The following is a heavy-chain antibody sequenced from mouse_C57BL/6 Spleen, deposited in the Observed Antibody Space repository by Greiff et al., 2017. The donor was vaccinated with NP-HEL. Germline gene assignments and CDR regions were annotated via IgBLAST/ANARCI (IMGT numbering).Heavy chain of an antibody. D-gene: IGHD2-4*01. Sequence: VQLQQPGAELVRPGSSVKLSCKASGYTFTSYWMDWVKQRPGQGLEWIGNIYPSDSETHYNQKFKDKATLTVDKSSSTAYMQLSSLTSEDSAVYYCAKGGYDYDWFAYWGQGTLVTVSA. CDR3: AKGGYDYDWFAY. V-gene: IGHV1-61*01. J-gene: IGHJ3*01. CDR2: IYPSDSET. CDR1: GYTFTSYW.